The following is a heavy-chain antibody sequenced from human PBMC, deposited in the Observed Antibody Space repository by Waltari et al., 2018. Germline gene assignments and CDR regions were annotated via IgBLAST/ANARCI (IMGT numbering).Heavy chain of an antibody. CDR3: ARDTWGSNHYFEF. Sequence: QVQLVQSGAEVKKPGSSVKVSCKASGDTFSRYAISWVRQAPGQGLEWMGTSVPSFGTANYARKCQGRVTLTADKSTSTAYMELNSLTFEDTAIYFCARDTWGSNHYFEFWGQGTLVTVSS. J-gene: IGHJ4*02. CDR2: SVPSFGTA. CDR1: GDTFSRYA. V-gene: IGHV1-69*08. D-gene: IGHD3-16*01.